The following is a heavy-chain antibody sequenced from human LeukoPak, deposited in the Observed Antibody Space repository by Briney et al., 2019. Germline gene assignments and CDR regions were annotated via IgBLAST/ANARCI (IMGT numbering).Heavy chain of an antibody. J-gene: IGHJ3*02. D-gene: IGHD6-13*01. CDR2: KSHDGSNK. Sequence: GGSLRLSCAASGFTFSSYAMHWVRQAPGKGLEWVAVKSHDGSNKYYADSVKGRFTISRDNSKNTLYLQMNSLRAEDTAVYYCARVMSAAGNAFDIWGQGAMVTVSS. V-gene: IGHV3-30*04. CDR1: GFTFSSYA. CDR3: ARVMSAAGNAFDI.